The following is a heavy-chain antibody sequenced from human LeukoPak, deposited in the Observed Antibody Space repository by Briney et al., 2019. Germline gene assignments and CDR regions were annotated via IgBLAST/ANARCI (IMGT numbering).Heavy chain of an antibody. Sequence: TSETLSLTCTVSGYSISSGYYWGWIRQPPGKGLEWIGNIYHSGSTYYNPSLKSRVTISLDTSKNQFSLKLSSVTAADTAVYHCARKDPGYTGYSDFDYWGQGTLVTVSS. CDR2: IYHSGST. V-gene: IGHV4-38-2*02. J-gene: IGHJ4*02. CDR1: GYSISSGYY. D-gene: IGHD5-12*01. CDR3: ARKDPGYTGYSDFDY.